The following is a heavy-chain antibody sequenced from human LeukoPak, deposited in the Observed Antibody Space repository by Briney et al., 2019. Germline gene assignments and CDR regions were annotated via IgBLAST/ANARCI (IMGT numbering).Heavy chain of an antibody. D-gene: IGHD1-26*01. CDR2: IKEDGSDK. Sequence: PGGSLRLSCAASGFTFSNYWMSWVRQAPGKGLEWVANIKEDGSDKYYVDSVKGRFTISRDNAKNSQYLQMNTLRAEDTAVYYCARDFRVGAINFDYWGQGTPVTVSS. CDR3: ARDFRVGAINFDY. V-gene: IGHV3-7*01. J-gene: IGHJ4*02. CDR1: GFTFSNYW.